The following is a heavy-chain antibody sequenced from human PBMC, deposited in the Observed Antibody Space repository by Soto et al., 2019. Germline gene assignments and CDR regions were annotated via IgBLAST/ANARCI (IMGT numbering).Heavy chain of an antibody. Sequence: EVQLVESGGGLVKPGGSLRLSCISSGFTFRTYTMNWVRQAPGKGLEWVSGIRGFSPYTFYAESVRGRFAISRDNSKNTVYLQMDSLRTEDTAVYYCESDCSSHTCYRQGGMDVWGQGTTVTVSS. V-gene: IGHV3-21*01. CDR3: ESDCSSHTCYRQGGMDV. J-gene: IGHJ6*02. CDR1: GFTFRTYT. CDR2: IRGFSPYT. D-gene: IGHD2-2*02.